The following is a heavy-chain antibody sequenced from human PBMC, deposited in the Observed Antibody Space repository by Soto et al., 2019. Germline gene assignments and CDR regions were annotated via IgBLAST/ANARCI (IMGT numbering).Heavy chain of an antibody. D-gene: IGHD1-1*01. Sequence: QVQLVESGGGVVQPGRSLRLSCAASGFTFSSYGMHWVRQAPGKGLEWVAVIWYDGSNKYYAGSVKGRFTISRDNSKNTLYLQMNSLRAEDTAVYYCARGTVHFDYWGQGTLVTVSS. CDR3: ARGTVHFDY. J-gene: IGHJ4*02. V-gene: IGHV3-33*01. CDR1: GFTFSSYG. CDR2: IWYDGSNK.